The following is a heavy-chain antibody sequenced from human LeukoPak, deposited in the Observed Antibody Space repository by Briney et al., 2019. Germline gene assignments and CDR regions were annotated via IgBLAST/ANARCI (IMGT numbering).Heavy chain of an antibody. CDR2: ISGSGGNT. Sequence: PGGSLRLSCAASGFTFSSYGMSWVRQAPGKGLEWVLAISGSGGNTFYADSVKGRFTIYRDNSKNTLYLQMNSLRAEDTAVYYCARERSGSLDYWGQGTLVTVSS. CDR3: ARERSGSLDY. J-gene: IGHJ4*02. D-gene: IGHD1-26*01. V-gene: IGHV3-23*01. CDR1: GFTFSSYG.